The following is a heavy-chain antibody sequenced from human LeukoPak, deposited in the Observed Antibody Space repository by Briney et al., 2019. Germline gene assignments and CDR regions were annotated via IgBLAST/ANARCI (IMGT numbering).Heavy chain of an antibody. D-gene: IGHD6-13*01. CDR3: AARSDSSSWYRLDP. V-gene: IGHV4-34*01. CDR1: GGSFSGYY. CDR2: INHSGST. Sequence: PSETLSLTCAVYGGSFSGYYWSWIRQPPGKGLEWIGEINHSGSTNYNPSLKSRVTISVDTSKNQFSLKLSSVTAADTAVYYCAARSDSSSWYRLDPWGQGTLVTVSS. J-gene: IGHJ5*02.